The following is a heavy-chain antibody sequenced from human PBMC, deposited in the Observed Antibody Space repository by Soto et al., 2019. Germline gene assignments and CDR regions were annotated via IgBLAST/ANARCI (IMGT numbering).Heavy chain of an antibody. D-gene: IGHD6-19*01. CDR3: ARVNEQWLARGWLDP. CDR2: IYPGDSDT. V-gene: IGHV5-51*01. Sequence: GESLKISCKGSGYSFTSYWIGWVRQMPGKGLEWMGIIYPGDSDTRYSPSFQGQVTISADKSISTAYLQWSSLKASDTAMYYCARVNEQWLARGWLDPWGQGTLVTVSS. J-gene: IGHJ5*02. CDR1: GYSFTSYW.